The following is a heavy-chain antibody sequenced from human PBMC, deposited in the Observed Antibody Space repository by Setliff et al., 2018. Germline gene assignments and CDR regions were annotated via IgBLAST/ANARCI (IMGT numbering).Heavy chain of an antibody. J-gene: IGHJ6*03. D-gene: IGHD6-6*01. V-gene: IGHV4-61*09. CDR1: GYSISSGYF. CDR2: IYSSGST. CDR3: ARDLYSSSSGGFYYYYYYMDV. Sequence: KASETLSLTCAVSGYSISSGYFWGWIRQPAGKGLEWIGHIYSSGSTNYNPSLKSRVTISVDRSKNQFSLKLSSVIAADTAVYYCARDLYSSSSGGFYYYYYYMDVWGKGTTVTVSS.